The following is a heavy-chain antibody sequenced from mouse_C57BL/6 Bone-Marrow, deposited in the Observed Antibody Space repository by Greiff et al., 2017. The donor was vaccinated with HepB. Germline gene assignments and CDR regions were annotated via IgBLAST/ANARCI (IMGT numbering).Heavy chain of an antibody. D-gene: IGHD3-2*02. CDR1: GYTFTSYW. V-gene: IGHV1-5*01. CDR2: IYPGNSDT. Sequence: EVQLQQSGTVLARPGASVKMSCKPSGYTFTSYWMHWVKQRPGQGLEWIGAIYPGNSDTSYNQKFKGKAKLTAVTSASTAYMELSSLTNEDSAVYYCTRGRAQATLDYWGQGTTLTVSS. CDR3: TRGRAQATLDY. J-gene: IGHJ2*01.